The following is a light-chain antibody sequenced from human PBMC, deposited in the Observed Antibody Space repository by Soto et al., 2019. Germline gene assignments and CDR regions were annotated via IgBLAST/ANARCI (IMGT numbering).Light chain of an antibody. CDR1: QGISSY. J-gene: IGKJ3*01. V-gene: IGKV1-9*01. CDR2: AAS. Sequence: DIQLTQSPSFLSASVGDRVTITCRASQGISSYLAWYQQKPGEAPKLLIYAASSLQSGVPSRFSGSGSGTEFTLTISSLQPEDFVTYYCQQLNSYPLTFGPGTKVDIK. CDR3: QQLNSYPLT.